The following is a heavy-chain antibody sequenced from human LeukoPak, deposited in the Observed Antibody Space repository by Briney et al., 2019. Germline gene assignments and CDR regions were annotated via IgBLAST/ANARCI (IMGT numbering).Heavy chain of an antibody. CDR2: ISYDGSNK. Sequence: GGSLRLSCAASGFTFSSYAMHRVRQAPGKGLEWVAVISYDGSNKYYADSVKGRFTISRDDSKNTLYLQMNSLRAEDTAVYYCASGRSSWLTGMVAWGQGTLVTVSS. J-gene: IGHJ5*02. D-gene: IGHD6-13*01. CDR1: GFTFSSYA. CDR3: ASGRSSWLTGMVA. V-gene: IGHV3-30*01.